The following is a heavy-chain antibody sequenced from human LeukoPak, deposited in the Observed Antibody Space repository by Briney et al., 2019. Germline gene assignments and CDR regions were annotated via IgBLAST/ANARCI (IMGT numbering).Heavy chain of an antibody. V-gene: IGHV3-30-3*01. CDR2: ISYDGSNK. J-gene: IGHJ4*02. Sequence: GGSLRLSCSASGFTFSSYAMHWVRRAPGKGLEWVAVISYDGSNKYYADSVKGRFTISRDNSKNTLYLQMNSLRAEDTAVYYCARGRIVGATFDYWGQGTLVTVSS. CDR1: GFTFSSYA. CDR3: ARGRIVGATFDY. D-gene: IGHD1-26*01.